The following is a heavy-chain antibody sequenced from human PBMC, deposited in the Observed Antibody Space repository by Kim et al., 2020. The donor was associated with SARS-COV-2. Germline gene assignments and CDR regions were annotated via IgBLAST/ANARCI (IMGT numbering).Heavy chain of an antibody. J-gene: IGHJ4*02. Sequence: YADSVKSRFTISRDKSKNTLYLQMNSLRAEDTAVYYCAKGRIAVAGLFDYWGQGTLVTVSS. D-gene: IGHD6-19*01. V-gene: IGHV3-30*02. CDR3: AKGRIAVAGLFDY.